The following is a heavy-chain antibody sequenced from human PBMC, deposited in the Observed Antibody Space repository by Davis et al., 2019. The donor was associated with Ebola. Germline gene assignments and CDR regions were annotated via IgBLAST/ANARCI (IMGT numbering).Heavy chain of an antibody. V-gene: IGHV1-8*01. J-gene: IGHJ4*02. CDR3: ARGYSPKCRGGDCVNDF. Sequence: ASVKVSCKASGYIFSNYDINWVRQASGPGLEWMGWVNPYSGHTGYVEKFKGRVTMTGDPSISTAYMELSSLTIDDTAVYYCARGYSPKCRGGDCVNDFWGQGTLVTVST. D-gene: IGHD2-21*02. CDR2: VNPYSGHT. CDR1: GYIFSNYD.